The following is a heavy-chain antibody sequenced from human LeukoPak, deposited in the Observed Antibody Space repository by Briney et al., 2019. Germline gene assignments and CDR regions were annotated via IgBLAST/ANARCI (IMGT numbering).Heavy chain of an antibody. Sequence: SETLSLTCTVSGGSISSYYWSWIRQPPGKGLEWIGYIYYSGSTSYNPSLKSRVTISVDTSKNQFSLKLSSVTAADTAVYYCARTGFGYSSSWWDYYYYYMDVWGKGTTVTISS. CDR3: ARTGFGYSSSWWDYYYYYMDV. J-gene: IGHJ6*03. V-gene: IGHV4-59*01. CDR2: IYYSGST. D-gene: IGHD6-13*01. CDR1: GGSISSYY.